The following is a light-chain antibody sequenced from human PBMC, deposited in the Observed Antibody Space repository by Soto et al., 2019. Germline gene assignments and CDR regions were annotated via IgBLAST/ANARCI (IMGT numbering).Light chain of an antibody. CDR2: GAS. CDR3: QQYGSSPLT. V-gene: IGKV3-20*01. Sequence: EIVLTQSPGTLSLSPGERATLSCRASQSVSSSYLAWYQQKPGQAPRLLIYGASSRATGIPDRFSGSESGTDFTLTISRLEPEDCAVYYCQQYGSSPLTFGQGTKLEIK. CDR1: QSVSSSY. J-gene: IGKJ2*01.